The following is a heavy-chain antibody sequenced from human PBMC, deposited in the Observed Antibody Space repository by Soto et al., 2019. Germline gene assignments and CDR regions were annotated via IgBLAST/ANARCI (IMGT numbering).Heavy chain of an antibody. CDR1: GGSISSGGYY. J-gene: IGHJ3*02. V-gene: IGHV4-31*03. CDR2: IYYSGST. CDR3: ASVRCSYYGDHHSSHTFDI. Sequence: QVQLQESGPGLVKPSQTLSLTCTVSGGSISSGGYYWSWIRQHPGKGLEWIGYIYYSGSTYYNPSLKSRVTISGDTSKNQFSLKVISVTAADTAVYYCASVRCSYYGDHHSSHTFDIWGQGTMVTVSS. D-gene: IGHD4-17*01.